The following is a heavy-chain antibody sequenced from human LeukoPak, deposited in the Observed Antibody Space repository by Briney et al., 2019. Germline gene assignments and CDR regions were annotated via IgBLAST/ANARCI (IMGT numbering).Heavy chain of an antibody. J-gene: IGHJ4*02. CDR2: ISDSGSTI. CDR1: GFTFGRHA. D-gene: IGHD6-19*01. V-gene: IGHV3-48*03. CDR3: ARLDSSGY. Sequence: GGSLRLSCAASGFTFGRHAMSWVRQAPGKGLEWVSYISDSGSTIKYADSVKGRFTISRDNAKNSLYLQMNSLRAEDTALYYCARLDSSGYWGQGTLVTVSS.